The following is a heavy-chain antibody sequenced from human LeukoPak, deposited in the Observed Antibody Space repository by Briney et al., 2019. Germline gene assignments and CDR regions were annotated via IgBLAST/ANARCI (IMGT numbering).Heavy chain of an antibody. CDR1: GGSISNYH. CDR3: ARRDISSGWSFNY. Sequence: SETLSPTCTVSGGSISNYHWSWIRQPAGKGLEWIGQIHTSGSTNYNPPLKSRVTISIDKTEDQVSLTIRSVPAADTAFYYCARRDISSGWSFNYWGQGTLVTVSS. CDR2: IHTSGST. D-gene: IGHD6-19*01. J-gene: IGHJ4*02. V-gene: IGHV4-4*07.